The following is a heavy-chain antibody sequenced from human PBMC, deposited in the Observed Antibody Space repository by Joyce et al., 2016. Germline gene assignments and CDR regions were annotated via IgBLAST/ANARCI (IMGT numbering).Heavy chain of an antibody. V-gene: IGHV3-23*01. CDR1: GFTFGTYA. J-gene: IGHJ4*02. CDR3: AKDEDERVTPGLDY. D-gene: IGHD4-11*01. CDR2: IGGSGTST. Sequence: EVQLLESGGGLVQPGGSLSLSCAASGFTFGTYAMSWVRQAPGKGLEWVSAIGGSGTSTHYADSVKGRFTISRDNSKNTLYLQMNSLRAEDTAVYYCAKDEDERVTPGLDYWGQGTLVTVSS.